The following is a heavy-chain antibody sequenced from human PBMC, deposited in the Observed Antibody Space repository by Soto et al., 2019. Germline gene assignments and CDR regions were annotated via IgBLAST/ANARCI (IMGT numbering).Heavy chain of an antibody. Sequence: QDQLVQSGAEVKKPGASVKVSCKASGYTFYSHSISWVRQAPGQGLEWMGRISADNINTKYAQKFRGRVTMTTDTSTSTVYMELRNLRSDDTAVYYCARCIQEDYYYGMDVWGQGTTVTVSS. J-gene: IGHJ6*02. D-gene: IGHD5-18*01. CDR3: ARCIQEDYYYGMDV. CDR2: ISADNINT. CDR1: GYTFYSHS. V-gene: IGHV1-18*01.